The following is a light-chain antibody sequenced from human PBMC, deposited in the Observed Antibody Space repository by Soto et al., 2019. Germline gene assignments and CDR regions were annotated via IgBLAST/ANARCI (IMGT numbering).Light chain of an antibody. J-gene: IGKJ1*01. V-gene: IGKV3D-7*01. CDR3: HQDINLPWT. Sequence: EIVLTQSPATLSLSPGERATLSCRAGQTVSSMYLSWFQQKPGQAPRLLIYGTSTRATGIPVRFTGSGAGTDFTLTISSLQPEDFAVYFCHQDINLPWTFGQGTKVDIK. CDR1: QTVSSMY. CDR2: GTS.